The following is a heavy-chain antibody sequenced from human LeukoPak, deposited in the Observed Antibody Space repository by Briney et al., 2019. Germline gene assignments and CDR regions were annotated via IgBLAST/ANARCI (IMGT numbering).Heavy chain of an antibody. CDR2: INPSGGST. J-gene: IGHJ6*02. CDR3: ARDGIAVAGTVYYYGMDV. Sequence: SVKLSCNSSGYTFTSYYMHWVRHAPGQAREWMGIINPSGGSTSYAQKFQGRVTMTRDTSTSTVYMELSSLRSEDTAVYYCARDGIAVAGTVYYYGMDVWGQGTTVTVSS. D-gene: IGHD6-19*01. V-gene: IGHV1-46*01. CDR1: GYTFTSYY.